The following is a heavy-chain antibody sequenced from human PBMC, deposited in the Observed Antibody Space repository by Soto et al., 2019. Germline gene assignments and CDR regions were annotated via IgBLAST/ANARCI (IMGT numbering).Heavy chain of an antibody. CDR3: AGDYGGNQNYFDF. D-gene: IGHD4-17*01. CDR1: GDSLGSSGSNY. Sequence: SDTLSLICTVSGDSLGSSGSNYWSWVRQPPGKGLEWLGWIYYTGSVKYNPSLTSRVTLSVDTSRNLFSLKLSSVTAADTAVYYCAGDYGGNQNYFDFWGQGTLVTVSS. V-gene: IGHV4-61*01. J-gene: IGHJ4*02. CDR2: IYYTGSV.